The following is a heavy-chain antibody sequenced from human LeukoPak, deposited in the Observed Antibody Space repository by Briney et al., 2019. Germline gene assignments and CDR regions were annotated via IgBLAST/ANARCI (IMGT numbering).Heavy chain of an antibody. Sequence: GGSLRLSCAASGFTFSSYAMSWVRQAPGKGLEWVSSISSSSSYIYYAEFVKGGFTISRDNAKNSLQLQMNSLRAEDTAVYYCARVRYCSSTNCYEHDYWGQRTLVTASS. D-gene: IGHD2-2*01. J-gene: IGHJ4*02. CDR3: ARVRYCSSTNCYEHDY. CDR2: ISSSSSYI. CDR1: GFTFSSYA. V-gene: IGHV3-21*01.